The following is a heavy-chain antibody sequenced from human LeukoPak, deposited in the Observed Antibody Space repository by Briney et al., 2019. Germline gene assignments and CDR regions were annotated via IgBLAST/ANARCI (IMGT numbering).Heavy chain of an antibody. J-gene: IGHJ4*02. V-gene: IGHV3-23*01. Sequence: GGSLRLSCAASGFTFSNSAMSWVRQAPGKGLEWVSTISGSGGSTYYADSVKGRFTISRDNSKNTLYLQMNSLRAEDTAVYYCARDIVVVPAAHFDYWGQGTLVTVSS. CDR2: ISGSGGST. D-gene: IGHD2-2*01. CDR3: ARDIVVVPAAHFDY. CDR1: GFTFSNSA.